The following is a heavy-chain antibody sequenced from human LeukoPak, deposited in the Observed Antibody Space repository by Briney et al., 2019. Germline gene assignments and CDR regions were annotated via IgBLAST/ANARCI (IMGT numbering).Heavy chain of an antibody. D-gene: IGHD4-23*01. CDR1: GFTFSSYS. V-gene: IGHV3-21*01. J-gene: IGHJ4*02. Sequence: GGSLRLSCAASGFTFSSYSVNWVRQAPGKGLEWVSSISSSSSYIYYADSVKGRFTISRDNAKNSLYLQMNSLRAEDTAVYYCAREGKDNFDYWGQGTLVTVSS. CDR3: AREGKDNFDY. CDR2: ISSSSSYI.